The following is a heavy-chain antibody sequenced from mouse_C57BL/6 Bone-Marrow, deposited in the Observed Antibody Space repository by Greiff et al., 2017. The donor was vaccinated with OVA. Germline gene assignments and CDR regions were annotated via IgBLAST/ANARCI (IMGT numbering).Heavy chain of an antibody. CDR1: GFTFSSYA. Sequence: DVMLVESGGGLVKPGGSLKLSCAASGFTFSSYAMSWVRQTPEKRLEWVATISDGGSYTYYPDNVKGRFTISRDNAKNNLYLQMSHLKSEDTAMYYCARGGTLYAMDYWGQGTSVTVSS. J-gene: IGHJ4*01. CDR2: ISDGGSYT. V-gene: IGHV5-4*03. D-gene: IGHD3-3*01. CDR3: ARGGTLYAMDY.